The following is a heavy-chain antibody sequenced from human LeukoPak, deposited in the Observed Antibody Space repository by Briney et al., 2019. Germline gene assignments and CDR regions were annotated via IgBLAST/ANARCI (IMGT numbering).Heavy chain of an antibody. Sequence: GGSLRLSCAASGFTFSSYSMNWVRQAPGKGLEWVSSISNSSSYIYYADSVKGRFTISRDNAKNSLYLQMNSLRAEDTAVYYCARAPGYCSGGSCYISHFDYWGQGALVTVSS. CDR1: GFTFSSYS. J-gene: IGHJ4*02. D-gene: IGHD2-15*01. CDR2: ISNSSSYI. CDR3: ARAPGYCSGGSCYISHFDY. V-gene: IGHV3-21*01.